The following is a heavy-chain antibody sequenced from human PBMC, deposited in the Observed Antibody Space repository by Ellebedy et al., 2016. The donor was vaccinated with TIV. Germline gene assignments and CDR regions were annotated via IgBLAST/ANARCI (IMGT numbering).Heavy chain of an antibody. V-gene: IGHV5-51*01. CDR1: GYSFTRYW. CDR2: IYPSDSDT. CDR3: ARQTGDQLSSFDI. J-gene: IGHJ3*02. Sequence: GGPLRLSXKASGYSFTRYWIGWVRRMPGTGLEWMGIIYPSDSDTRYSPSFQGQVTISADKSIGTAYLQWGSLKASDTAIYYCARQTGDQLSSFDIWGQGTMVTVSS. D-gene: IGHD2-21*01.